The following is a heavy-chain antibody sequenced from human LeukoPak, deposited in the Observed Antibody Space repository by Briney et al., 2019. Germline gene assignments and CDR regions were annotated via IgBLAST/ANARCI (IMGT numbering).Heavy chain of an antibody. CDR2: ISWNSGSI. J-gene: IGHJ4*02. CDR1: GFTFDDYA. D-gene: IGHD1-26*01. Sequence: GGSLRLSCAASGFTFDDYAMHWVRQAPGKGLEWVSGISWNSGSIGYADSVKGRFTISRHNSKNTLYLQMNSLRAEDTAVYYCARDLGRTFDYWGQGTLVTVSS. V-gene: IGHV3-9*01. CDR3: ARDLGRTFDY.